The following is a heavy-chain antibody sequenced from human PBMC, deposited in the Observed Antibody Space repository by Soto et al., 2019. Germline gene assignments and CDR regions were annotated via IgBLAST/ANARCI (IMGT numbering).Heavy chain of an antibody. CDR2: IIPTFGTA. V-gene: IGHV1-69*13. CDR1: GGTFSSYA. D-gene: IGHD1-7*01. CDR3: ARDPTGTTFRYYYYAMDV. Sequence: SVKVSCKASGGTFSSYAISWVRQAPGQGLEWMGGIIPTFGTANYAQKFQGRVTITADESTSTAYMELSSLRSEDTAVYYCARDPTGTTFRYYYYAMDVWGQGTTVTVSS. J-gene: IGHJ6*02.